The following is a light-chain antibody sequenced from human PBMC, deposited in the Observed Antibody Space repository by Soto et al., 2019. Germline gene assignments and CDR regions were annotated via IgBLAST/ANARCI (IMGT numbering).Light chain of an antibody. J-gene: IGKJ1*01. CDR1: QSISSW. Sequence: DIQMTQSPSTLSASVGDRVTITCRASQSISSWLAWYQQKPGKAPKLLIYDASSLESGVPSRFSGSGAGTEFTLTISRVQSDDFANYYYQQYNSYPCTFGQGTKMEIK. CDR2: DAS. V-gene: IGKV1-5*01. CDR3: QQYNSYPCT.